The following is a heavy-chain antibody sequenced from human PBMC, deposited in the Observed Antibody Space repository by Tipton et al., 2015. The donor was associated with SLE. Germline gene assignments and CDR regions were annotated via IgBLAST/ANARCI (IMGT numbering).Heavy chain of an antibody. CDR2: IQNDGSNK. CDR3: AGEGITAAGSHWFYGMGV. V-gene: IGHV3-30*02. J-gene: IGHJ6*02. D-gene: IGHD6-13*01. CDR1: GFTFSSYG. Sequence: SLRLSCAASGFTFSSYGMHWVRQAPGKGLEWLTFIQNDGSNKYYADSVKGRFTISRDNSKNTLYLQINSLRAEDTAVYYCAGEGITAAGSHWFYGMGVWGQGTTVTVSS.